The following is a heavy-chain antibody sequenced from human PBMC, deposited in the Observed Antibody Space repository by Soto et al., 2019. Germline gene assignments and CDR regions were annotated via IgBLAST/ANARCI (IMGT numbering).Heavy chain of an antibody. V-gene: IGHV3-33*01. Sequence: GGSLRLSCAASGFTFSSYGMHWVRQAPGKGLEWVAVIWYDGSNKYYADSVKGRFTISRDNSKNTLYLQMNSLRAEDTAVYYCARDRRIQLWLGDAFEIRAQRTTVTVSS. CDR3: ARDRRIQLWLGDAFEI. J-gene: IGHJ3*02. CDR1: GFTFSSYG. D-gene: IGHD5-18*01. CDR2: IWYDGSNK.